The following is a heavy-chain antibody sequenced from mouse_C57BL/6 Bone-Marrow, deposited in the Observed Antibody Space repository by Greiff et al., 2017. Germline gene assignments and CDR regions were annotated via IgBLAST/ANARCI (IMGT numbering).Heavy chain of an antibody. V-gene: IGHV14-4*01. J-gene: IGHJ4*01. Sequence: VQLQQSGAELVRPGASVKLSCTASGFNIKDDYMHWVKQRPEQGQEWFGWFDPENGDTEYASKFQGKATITADTSSNTAYLQLSSLTSEDTAVYYCTTPYYYGSSYYAMDYWGQGTSVTVSS. D-gene: IGHD1-1*01. CDR3: TTPYYYGSSYYAMDY. CDR1: GFNIKDDY. CDR2: FDPENGDT.